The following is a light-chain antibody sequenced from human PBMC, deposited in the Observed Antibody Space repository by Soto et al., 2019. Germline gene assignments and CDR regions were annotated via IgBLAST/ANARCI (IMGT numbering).Light chain of an antibody. V-gene: IGKV1-5*03. CDR2: KAS. Sequence: MTQSPATLSVSPGERATLSCRASQSISSWLAWYQQKPGKAPKLLIYKASSLESGVPSRFSGSGSGTEFTLTISSLQPDDFATYYCQQYNSYLITFGQGTRLEIK. CDR3: QQYNSYLIT. J-gene: IGKJ5*01. CDR1: QSISSW.